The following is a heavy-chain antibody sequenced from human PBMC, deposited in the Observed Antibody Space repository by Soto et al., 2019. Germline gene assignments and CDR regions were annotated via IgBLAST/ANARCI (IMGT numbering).Heavy chain of an antibody. CDR2: IIPIFGTA. Sequence: QVQLVQSGAEVKKPGSSVKVSCKASGGTFSSYAISWVRQAPGQGLEWMGGIIPIFGTANYAQKFQGRVTITADKSTSTAYMELSSLRSEDTAVYYCERDPTGYCSSTSCYTGRGHWFDPWGQGTLVTVSS. J-gene: IGHJ5*02. D-gene: IGHD2-2*02. V-gene: IGHV1-69*06. CDR3: ERDPTGYCSSTSCYTGRGHWFDP. CDR1: GGTFSSYA.